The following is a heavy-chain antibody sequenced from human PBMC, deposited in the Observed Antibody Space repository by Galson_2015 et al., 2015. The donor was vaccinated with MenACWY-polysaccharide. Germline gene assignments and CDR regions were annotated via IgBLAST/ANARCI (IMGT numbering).Heavy chain of an antibody. CDR3: ARGHYGMDV. Sequence: SLRLSCAASGFTFSSYWMTWVRQAPGKGLEWVANIKKDGSEKYYVDSVKGRFTIPRDNSKNSLYLHMHSLRAEDTAVYSCARGHYGMDVWGQGTTVIVSS. J-gene: IGHJ6*02. V-gene: IGHV3-7*01. CDR2: IKKDGSEK. CDR1: GFTFSSYW.